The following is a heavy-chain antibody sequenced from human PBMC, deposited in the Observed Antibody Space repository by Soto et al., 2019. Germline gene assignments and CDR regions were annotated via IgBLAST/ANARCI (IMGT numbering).Heavy chain of an antibody. J-gene: IGHJ3*01. CDR1: GLTVSCKKY. Sequence: DVQLVESGGGLMQPGGSLRLSCAASGLTVSCKKYVAWVRHAPGKGLEWVSALYDVDGSFYADSVKGRFTTSSDSSKTTVYLKMNGLRPDDTAVYYCATWHEREHAYDVWGQETTVTVSS. CDR3: ATWHEREHAYDV. D-gene: IGHD1-1*01. CDR2: LYDVDGS. V-gene: IGHV3-53*01.